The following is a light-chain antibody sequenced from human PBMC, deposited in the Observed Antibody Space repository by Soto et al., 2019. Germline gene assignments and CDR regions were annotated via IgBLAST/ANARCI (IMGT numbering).Light chain of an antibody. CDR2: WAS. CDR3: QQYSTIWT. Sequence: DIVMTQSPDSLAVSLGERATINCKSSQSVLYSSNNKNYLAWYQQKPGQPPKLLIYWASTRESGVPDRFSGSGSGTDFTLTISSLQAEDVAVYYCQQYSTIWTFGQGTKVEIK. CDR1: QSVLYSSNNKNY. J-gene: IGKJ1*01. V-gene: IGKV4-1*01.